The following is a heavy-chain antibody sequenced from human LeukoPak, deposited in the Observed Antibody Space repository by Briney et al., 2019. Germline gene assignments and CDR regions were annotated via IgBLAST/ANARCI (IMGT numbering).Heavy chain of an antibody. Sequence: GSLRLSCAASGITFRSYWMSWVRQASGKGLEWVANIKEDDKKRYYVDSVKGRFTISRDNAKSSLYLQMDSLRVEDTAVYYCARDGSSFDYWGQGALVTVSS. CDR2: IKEDDKKR. D-gene: IGHD2-15*01. CDR1: GITFRSYW. V-gene: IGHV3-7*01. CDR3: ARDGSSFDY. J-gene: IGHJ4*02.